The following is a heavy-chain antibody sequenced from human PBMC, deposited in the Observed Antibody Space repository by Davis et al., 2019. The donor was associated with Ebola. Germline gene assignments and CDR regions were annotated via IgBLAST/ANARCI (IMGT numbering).Heavy chain of an antibody. J-gene: IGHJ6*02. V-gene: IGHV4-39*07. CDR2: IYYSGST. CDR3: ARVKSWERGLYYYYGMDV. CDR1: GGSINSNGCY. Sequence: GSLRLSCTVSGGSINSNGCYWGWVRQPPGKGLEWIGSIYYSGSTYYNPSLKSRVTISVDTSKNQFSLKLSSVTAADTAVYYCARVKSWERGLYYYYGMDVWGQGTTVTVSS. D-gene: IGHD1-1*01.